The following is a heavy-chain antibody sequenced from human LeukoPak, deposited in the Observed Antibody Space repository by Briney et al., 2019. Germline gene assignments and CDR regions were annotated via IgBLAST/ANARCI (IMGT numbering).Heavy chain of an antibody. V-gene: IGHV4-61*01. D-gene: IGHD2-15*01. Sequence: SETLSLTCTVSGGSVSSGSYYWSWTRQPPGKGLEWIGYIYYSGSTNYNPSLKSRVTISADTSKNQFSLKLSSVTAADTAVYYCARVGSYYYYFDYWGQGTLVTVSS. CDR1: GGSVSSGSYY. J-gene: IGHJ4*02. CDR3: ARVGSYYYYFDY. CDR2: IYYSGST.